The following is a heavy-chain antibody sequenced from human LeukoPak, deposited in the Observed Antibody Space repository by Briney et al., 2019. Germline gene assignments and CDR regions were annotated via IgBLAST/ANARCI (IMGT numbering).Heavy chain of an antibody. Sequence: SQTLSLTCAVSGGSISSGGYSWSWIRQPPGKGLEWIGYIYHSGSTIYNPSLKSRVTISVDTSKNQFSLKLSSVTAADTAVYYCARFFWSGSKGLDYWGQGTLVTVSS. CDR1: GGSISSGGYS. CDR2: IYHSGST. J-gene: IGHJ4*02. D-gene: IGHD3-3*01. V-gene: IGHV4-30-2*01. CDR3: ARFFWSGSKGLDY.